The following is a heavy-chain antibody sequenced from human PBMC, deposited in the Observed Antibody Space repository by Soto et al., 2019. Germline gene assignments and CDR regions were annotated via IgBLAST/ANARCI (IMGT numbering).Heavy chain of an antibody. CDR2: IIPILGIA. CDR3: ARDRPQSVVPDALDAFYI. J-gene: IGHJ3*02. Sequence: SVKVSCKASVGTFSSYTISWVRQAPGQGLEWMGRIIPILGIANYAQKFQGRVTITADKSTSTAYMELSSLRSEDTAVYYCARDRPQSVVPDALDAFYIWGQGTMVTVSS. CDR1: VGTFSSYT. D-gene: IGHD2-2*01. V-gene: IGHV1-69*04.